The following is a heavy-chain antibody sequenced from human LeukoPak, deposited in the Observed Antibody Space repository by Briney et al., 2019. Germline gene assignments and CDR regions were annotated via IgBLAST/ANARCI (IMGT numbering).Heavy chain of an antibody. J-gene: IGHJ4*02. V-gene: IGHV4-30-2*01. CDR3: ARDRARQVTGIDY. D-gene: IGHD2-21*02. CDR1: GDSINSGAYY. CDR2: IYHSGIT. Sequence: SETLSLTSTVSGDSINSGAYYWHWIRQPPGKGLEWIGYIYHSGITNYTPSLKSRVTISVDTSKNQFSMKLSSVTAADTAVYYCARDRARQVTGIDYWGQGTLVTVSS.